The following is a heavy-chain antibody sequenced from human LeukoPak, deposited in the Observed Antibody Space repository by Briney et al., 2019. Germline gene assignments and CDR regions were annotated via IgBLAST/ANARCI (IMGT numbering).Heavy chain of an antibody. CDR2: IRYDGSNE. J-gene: IGHJ4*02. Sequence: PGGSLRLSCAASGFSFSGYGMHWVRQAPGKGLEWVAFIRYDGSNEYYADSVKGRFTISRDKSKNTLSLQMTSLRAEDTAVYYCAKADMDTACFDFWGQGTLVTVSS. CDR3: AKADMDTACFDF. V-gene: IGHV3-30*02. CDR1: GFSFSGYG. D-gene: IGHD5-18*01.